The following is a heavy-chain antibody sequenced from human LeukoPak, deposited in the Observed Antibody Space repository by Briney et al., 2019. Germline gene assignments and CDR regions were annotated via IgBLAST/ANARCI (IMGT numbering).Heavy chain of an antibody. CDR3: TRQSGDSSSGYFDY. CDR1: GFTFSGSA. V-gene: IGHV3-73*01. J-gene: IGHJ4*02. CDR2: IRSKANSYAT. Sequence: GGSLRLSCAASGFTFSGSARHWVRQACGKGLEWVGRIRSKANSYATAYAASVKGRFTISRDDSKNTAYLQMNSLKIEDTPVYYCTRQSGDSSSGYFDYWVQGTLITVSS. D-gene: IGHD6-6*01.